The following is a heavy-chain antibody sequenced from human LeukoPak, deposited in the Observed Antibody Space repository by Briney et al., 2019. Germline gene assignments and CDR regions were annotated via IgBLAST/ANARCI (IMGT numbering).Heavy chain of an antibody. Sequence: PSETLSLTCAVYGGSFSGYYWSWIRQPPGKGLEWIGEINHSGSTNYNPSLKSRVTISVDTSKNQFSLKLSSVTAADTAVYYCARESSDYDSSGYIDYWGQGTLVTVSP. CDR2: INHSGST. CDR3: ARESSDYDSSGYIDY. CDR1: GGSFSGYY. V-gene: IGHV4-34*01. J-gene: IGHJ4*02. D-gene: IGHD3-22*01.